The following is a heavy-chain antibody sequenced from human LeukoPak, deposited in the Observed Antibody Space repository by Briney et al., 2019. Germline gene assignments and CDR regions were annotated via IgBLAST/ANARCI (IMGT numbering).Heavy chain of an antibody. CDR1: GFTLSSYW. CDR3: ARVPGGSMWYDS. J-gene: IGHJ4*02. CDR2: INIDGSST. Sequence: GGSLRLSCAASGFTLSSYWMHWVRQAPGKGLVWVSRINIDGSSTSYADSVKGRFTISRDNAKNTLYLQMNSLRAEDTAVYYCARVPGGSMWYDSWGQGTLVTVSS. V-gene: IGHV3-74*01. D-gene: IGHD6-13*01.